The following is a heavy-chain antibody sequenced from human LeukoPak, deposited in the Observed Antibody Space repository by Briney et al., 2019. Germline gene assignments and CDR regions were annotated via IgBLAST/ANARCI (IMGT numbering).Heavy chain of an antibody. CDR2: IYYSGST. J-gene: IGHJ3*02. CDR1: GGSISSYY. V-gene: IGHV4-59*01. CDR3: AREVTGLAAAGGDAFDI. Sequence: SETLSLTCTVSGGSISSYYWSWIRQPPGKGLEWIGYIYYSGSTHYNPSLKSRVTISVDTSKNQFSLKLSSVTAADTAVYYCAREVTGLAAAGGDAFDIWGQGTMVTVSS. D-gene: IGHD6-13*01.